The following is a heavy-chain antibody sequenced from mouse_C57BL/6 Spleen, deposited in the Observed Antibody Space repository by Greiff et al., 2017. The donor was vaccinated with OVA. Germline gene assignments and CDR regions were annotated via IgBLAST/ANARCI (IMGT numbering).Heavy chain of an antibody. CDR1: GFTFSNYW. D-gene: IGHD1-1*01. CDR2: IRLKSDNYAT. CDR3: TTLYYGSYLYYAMDY. J-gene: IGHJ4*01. V-gene: IGHV6-3*01. Sequence: EVKLMESGGGLVQPGGSMKLSCVASGFTFSNYWMNWVRQSPEKGLEWVAQIRLKSDNYATHYAESVKGRFTISRDDSKSSVYLQMNNLRAEDTGIYYCTTLYYGSYLYYAMDYWGQGTSVTVSS.